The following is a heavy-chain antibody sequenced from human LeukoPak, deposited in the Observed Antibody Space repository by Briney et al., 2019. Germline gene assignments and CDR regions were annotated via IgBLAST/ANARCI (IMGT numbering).Heavy chain of an antibody. Sequence: GGSLRLSCAASEFTFDDYAMHWFRQAPGKGLEWVSLISGDGGSTYYADSVKGRFTISRDNSKNSLYLQMNSMRTEDTALYYCEKDNYDRLTGPFDYWGQGTLVTVSS. V-gene: IGHV3-43*02. CDR3: EKDNYDRLTGPFDY. D-gene: IGHD3-9*01. CDR2: ISGDGGST. CDR1: EFTFDDYA. J-gene: IGHJ4*02.